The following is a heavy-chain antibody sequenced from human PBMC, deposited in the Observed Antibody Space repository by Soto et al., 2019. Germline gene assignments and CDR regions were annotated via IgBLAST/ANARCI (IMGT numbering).Heavy chain of an antibody. CDR1: GYTFTSYA. D-gene: IGHD4-17*01. J-gene: IGHJ4*02. Sequence: GASVKVSCKASGYTFTSYAMHWVRQAPGQRLEWMGWINAGNGNTKYSQKFQGRVTITRDTSASTAYMELSSLRSEDTAVYYCARWSVTTVTTFDYWGQGTLVTVSS. CDR2: INAGNGNT. V-gene: IGHV1-3*01. CDR3: ARWSVTTVTTFDY.